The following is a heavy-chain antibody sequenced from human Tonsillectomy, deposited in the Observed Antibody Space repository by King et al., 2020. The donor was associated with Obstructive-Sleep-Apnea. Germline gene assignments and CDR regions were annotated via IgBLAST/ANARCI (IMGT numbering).Heavy chain of an antibody. D-gene: IGHD2-2*01. V-gene: IGHV4-31*03. J-gene: IGHJ3*02. CDR1: GGSISSVGYY. Sequence: QLQESGPGLVKPSQTLSLTCTVSGGSISSVGYYWSWIRQHPGKGLEWIGYIYYSGRTYYNPSPKSRVPISVDTSKNQFPLKLSSVTAPDTAVYYCAGGAMTLGAFDIWGQGTMVTVSS. CDR2: IYYSGRT. CDR3: AGGAMTLGAFDI.